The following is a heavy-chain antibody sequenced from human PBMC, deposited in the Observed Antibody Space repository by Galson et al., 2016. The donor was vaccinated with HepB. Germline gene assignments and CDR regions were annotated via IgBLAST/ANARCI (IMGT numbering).Heavy chain of an antibody. J-gene: IGHJ4*02. V-gene: IGHV1-46*01. CDR1: GYTFTNYF. CDR3: AYSSGYTFLDSGYYFDY. D-gene: IGHD3-22*01. CDR2: INPSGGRT. Sequence: SVKVSCKASGYTFTNYFMHWVRQAPGQGLEWMGIINPSGGRTRYAQKFQGRATMTRDTSTKTVYMELSSLRSEDTAVYYCAYSSGYTFLDSGYYFDYWGQGTLVTVSS.